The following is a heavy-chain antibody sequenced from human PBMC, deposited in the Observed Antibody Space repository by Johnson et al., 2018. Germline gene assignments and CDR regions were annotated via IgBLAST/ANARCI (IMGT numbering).Heavy chain of an antibody. CDR1: GFTFSSYS. D-gene: IGHD2/OR15-2a*01. CDR3: ARKSPNYFYYYAMDV. V-gene: IGHV3-21*01. J-gene: IGHJ6*02. Sequence: VQLVESGGGLVKPGGSLRLSCAASGFTFSSYSMNWVRQAPGKGLEWVSSISSSSSYIYYADSVKGRFTISRDNAKNSLYLQMNSLRAEDTAVYYCARKSPNYFYYYAMDVWGQGTTVTVSS. CDR2: ISSSSSYI.